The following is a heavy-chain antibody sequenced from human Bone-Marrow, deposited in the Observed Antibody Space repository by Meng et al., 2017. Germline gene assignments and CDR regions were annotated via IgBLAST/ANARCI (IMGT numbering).Heavy chain of an antibody. CDR1: GGSISSSSSFY. CDR3: ARLVRGRDGYKSKLVP. J-gene: IGHJ5*02. CDR2: IFYTGTT. D-gene: IGHD5-24*01. V-gene: IGHV4-39*01. Sequence: QLQLQESGPGLVKPSETLSPTCTASGGSISSSSSFYWGWIRQPPGKGLEWIGSIFYTGTTYYNPSLKSRVTISVDTSKNQFSLKLSSVTAADTAVYYCARLVRGRDGYKSKLVPWGQGTLVTVSS.